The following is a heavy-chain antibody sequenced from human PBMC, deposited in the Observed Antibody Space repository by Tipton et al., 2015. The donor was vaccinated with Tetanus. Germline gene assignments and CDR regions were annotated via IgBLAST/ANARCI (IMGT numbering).Heavy chain of an antibody. CDR1: GGSFSAYY. J-gene: IGHJ4*02. CDR3: ARAVRFYYDSSTYYQYYFDS. CDR2: INHSGST. V-gene: IGHV4-34*01. D-gene: IGHD3-22*01. Sequence: TLSLTCAVYGGSFSAYYWSWIRQSPGKGLEWIGEINHSGSTTYSPSFKSRVTISVDTPKNQFSLKLTSLTVADTAVYYCARAVRFYYDSSTYYQYYFDSWGQGTLVTVSS.